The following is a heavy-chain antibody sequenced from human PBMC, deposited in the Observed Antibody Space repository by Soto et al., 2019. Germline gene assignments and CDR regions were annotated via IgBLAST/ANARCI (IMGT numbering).Heavy chain of an antibody. Sequence: PGGSLRLSCAASGFTFSSYGMHWVRQAPGKGLERVAVIWYDGSNKYYADSVKGRFTISRDNSKNTLYLQMNSLRAEDTAVYYCATTTPPSYIRYFDWPHAFDIWGQGTMVTVSS. D-gene: IGHD3-9*01. CDR3: ATTTPPSYIRYFDWPHAFDI. CDR2: IWYDGSNK. CDR1: GFTFSSYG. J-gene: IGHJ3*02. V-gene: IGHV3-33*01.